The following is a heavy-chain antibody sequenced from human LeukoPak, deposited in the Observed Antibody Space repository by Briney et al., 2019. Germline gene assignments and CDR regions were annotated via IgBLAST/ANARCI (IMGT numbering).Heavy chain of an antibody. V-gene: IGHV4-59*01. J-gene: IGHJ3*02. D-gene: IGHD3-22*01. CDR3: AIDRYDSSGYSDAFDI. Sequence: SETLSLTCTVSGGSISSYYWSWIRQPPGKGLEWIGYIYYSGSTNYNPSLKSRVTVSVDTSKNQFSLKLSSVTAADTAVYYCAIDRYDSSGYSDAFDIWGQGTMVTVSS. CDR2: IYYSGST. CDR1: GGSISSYY.